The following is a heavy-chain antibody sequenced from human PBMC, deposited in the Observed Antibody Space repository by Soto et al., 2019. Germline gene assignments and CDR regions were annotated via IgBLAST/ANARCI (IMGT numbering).Heavy chain of an antibody. Sequence: SETLSLTCAVSGGSISSSNWWSWVRQPPGKGLEWIGEIYHSGSTNYNPSLKSRVTISVDKSKNQFSLKLSSVTAADTAVYYCARDRYYYDSSGYGGDAFDIWGQGTMVTVSS. CDR1: GGSISSSNW. CDR2: IYHSGST. CDR3: ARDRYYYDSSGYGGDAFDI. V-gene: IGHV4-4*02. D-gene: IGHD3-22*01. J-gene: IGHJ3*02.